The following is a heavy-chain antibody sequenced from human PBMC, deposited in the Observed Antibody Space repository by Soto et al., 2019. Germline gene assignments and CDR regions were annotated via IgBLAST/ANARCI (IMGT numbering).Heavy chain of an antibody. CDR3: ARDRRDVYNTPYFDN. CDR2: ISYDGSNK. V-gene: IGHV3-30-3*01. J-gene: IGHJ4*02. Sequence: QVQLVESGGGVVQPGRSLRLSCAASGFTFNIYAIHWVRQAPGKGLEWVAVISYDGSNKYYADSVKGRFTISRDNSKNTVYLQMNSLRAEETAVYHCARDRRDVYNTPYFDNWGQGTLVTVSS. CDR1: GFTFNIYA. D-gene: IGHD1-1*01.